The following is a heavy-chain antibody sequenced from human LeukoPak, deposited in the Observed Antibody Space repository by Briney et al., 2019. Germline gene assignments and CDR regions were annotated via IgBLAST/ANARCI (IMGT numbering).Heavy chain of an antibody. V-gene: IGHV3-23*01. Sequence: PGGSLRLSCVVSGFTVSSYYMSWVRQAPGKGLEWVSAISGSGGSTYNADSVKGRFTISRDNSKNTLYLQMNSLRAEDTAVYYCAKWGWVVTAIFDYWGQGTLVTVSS. D-gene: IGHD2-21*02. CDR1: GFTVSSYY. CDR3: AKWGWVVTAIFDY. CDR2: ISGSGGST. J-gene: IGHJ4*02.